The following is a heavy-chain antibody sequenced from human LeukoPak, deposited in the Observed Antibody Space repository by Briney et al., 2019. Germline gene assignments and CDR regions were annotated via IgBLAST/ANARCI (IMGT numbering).Heavy chain of an antibody. CDR3: ARGGNELTAHLLVY. J-gene: IGHJ4*02. Sequence: SETLSLTCTVSGGSVSNYYWSWIRQSPGKGLEWIGYIYYTETSYNPSLKSRVTISADTSKNQFSLKLSSVTAADTAVYYCARGGNELTAHLLVYWGQGTLVTVSS. V-gene: IGHV4-59*02. D-gene: IGHD2-21*02. CDR2: IYYTET. CDR1: GGSVSNYY.